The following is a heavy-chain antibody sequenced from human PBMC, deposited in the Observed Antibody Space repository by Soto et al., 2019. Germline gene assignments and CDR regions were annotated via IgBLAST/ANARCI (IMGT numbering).Heavy chain of an antibody. CDR1: GFAFSDYY. J-gene: IGHJ6*02. V-gene: IGHV3-11*06. Sequence: QVQLVESGGGLVKPGGSLRLSCAASGFAFSDYYMSWIRQAPGKGLGWVSYISSSSSYTNYADSVKGRFTISRDNAKNSLYLQMNSLRAEDTAVYYCAVTGYGDYGMDVWGQGTTVTVSS. CDR2: ISSSSSYT. CDR3: AVTGYGDYGMDV. D-gene: IGHD4-17*01.